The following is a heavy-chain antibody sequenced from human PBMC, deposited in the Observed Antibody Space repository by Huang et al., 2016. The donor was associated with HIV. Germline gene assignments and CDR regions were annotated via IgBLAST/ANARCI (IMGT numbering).Heavy chain of an antibody. CDR2: IHYSGST. J-gene: IGHJ6*02. V-gene: IGHV4-59*01. D-gene: IGHD6-13*01. Sequence: QVQLQESGPGLVKPSETLSLTCTVSGGSISSYYWSWIRQPPGKGLEWIGYIHYSGSTNYNPSLKSRFTTSVDTSKNQFFLKLSSVTAADTAVYYCARGGPYSRDYYYYGMDVWGQGTTVTVSS. CDR1: GGSISSYY. CDR3: ARGGPYSRDYYYYGMDV.